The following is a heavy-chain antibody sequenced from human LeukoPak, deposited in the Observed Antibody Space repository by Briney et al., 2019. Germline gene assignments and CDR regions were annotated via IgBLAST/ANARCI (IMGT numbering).Heavy chain of an antibody. CDR2: IYYNGNT. J-gene: IGHJ4*02. CDR3: ARLGLAGSAGRTYYFDY. D-gene: IGHD1-26*01. V-gene: IGHV4-59*08. CDR1: GGSISNYY. Sequence: PSETLSLTCTVSGGSISNYYWSWIRQPPGKGLEWIGYIYYNGNTNYSPSLKSRVSISVDTSKNQFSLKLSSVTAADTAVYYCARLGLAGSAGRTYYFDYWGQGARVTVFS.